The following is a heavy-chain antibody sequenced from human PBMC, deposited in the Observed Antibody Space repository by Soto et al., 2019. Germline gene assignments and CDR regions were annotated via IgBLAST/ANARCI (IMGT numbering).Heavy chain of an antibody. CDR1: GASIITDGYY. CDR2: IHYSGGATYSP. CDR3: AGMPYTSGLRFDP. D-gene: IGHD6-19*01. J-gene: IGHJ5*02. Sequence: SETLCLTCTVSGASIITDGYYWTWIRQHPGKGLEWLGYIHYSGGATYSPSYNPSLASRVSISLDRSNNQCSLKLKSVTAADTAVYFCAGMPYTSGLRFDPWGPGTLVTVSS. V-gene: IGHV4-31*03.